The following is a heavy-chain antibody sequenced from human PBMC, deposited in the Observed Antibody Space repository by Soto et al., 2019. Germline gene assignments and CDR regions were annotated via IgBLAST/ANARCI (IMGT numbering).Heavy chain of an antibody. CDR3: ARDRITTRGDDFDL. J-gene: IGHJ3*01. D-gene: IGHD3-3*01. CDR2: IIPIPDIT. CDR1: GGTFSTYI. Sequence: QVQLVQSGAEVRKPGSSVKVSCKAPGGTFSTYIISWVRQAPGQGLEWMGRIIPIPDITNYAQKFQGRVTVTADRSTSTAYMELTSLKSEDTAVYYCARDRITTRGDDFDLWGQGTMVTVYS. V-gene: IGHV1-69*08.